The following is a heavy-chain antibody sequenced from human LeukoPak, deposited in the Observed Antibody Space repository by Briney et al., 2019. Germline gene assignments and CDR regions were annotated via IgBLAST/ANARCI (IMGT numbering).Heavy chain of an antibody. CDR3: AKVHTYSSGCWNY. V-gene: IGHV3-23*01. Sequence: QPGGSLRLSCAASGFTFSSYAMSWVRQAPGKGLEWVSAISGSGGSTYYADSVKGRFTISRDNSKNTLYPQMNSLRAEDTAVYYCAKVHTYSSGCWNYWGQGTLVTVSS. CDR1: GFTFSSYA. J-gene: IGHJ4*02. CDR2: ISGSGGST. D-gene: IGHD6-19*01.